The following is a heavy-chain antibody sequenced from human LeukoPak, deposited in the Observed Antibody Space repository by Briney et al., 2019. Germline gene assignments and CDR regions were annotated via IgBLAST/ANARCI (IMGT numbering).Heavy chain of an antibody. CDR1: GGSISSGGYY. CDR2: IYYSGST. D-gene: IGHD6-19*01. J-gene: IGHJ4*02. V-gene: IGHV4-31*03. Sequence: PSQTLSLTCTVSGGSISSGGYYWSWIRQHPGKGLEWSGYIYYSGSTYYNPSLKSRVTISVDTSKNQFSLKLSSVTAADTAVYYCARDSGGWFYFDYWGQGTLVTVSS. CDR3: ARDSGGWFYFDY.